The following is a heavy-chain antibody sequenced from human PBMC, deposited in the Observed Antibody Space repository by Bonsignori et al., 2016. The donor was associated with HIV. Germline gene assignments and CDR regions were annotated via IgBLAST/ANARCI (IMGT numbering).Heavy chain of an antibody. D-gene: IGHD6-25*01. J-gene: IGHJ6*03. Sequence: VRQAPGKGLEWVSYISSSGSTIDYADSVKGRFTISRDNAKNSLYLEMNSLRAEDTAVYYCARAGLSARGYYYYMDVWGKGTTVTVSS. CDR3: ARAGLSARGYYYYMDV. V-gene: IGHV3-48*03. CDR2: ISSSGSTI.